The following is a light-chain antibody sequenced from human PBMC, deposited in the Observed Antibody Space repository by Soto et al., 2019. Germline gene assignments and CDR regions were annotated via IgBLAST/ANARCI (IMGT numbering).Light chain of an antibody. Sequence: EIVMTQSPATLSVSPGERATLSCRASQSVSSNLAWYQHKPGQAPRLLFFGASNRATAIPDRFSGSGSGTDFTLTISRVEPEDFAVYYCHQYGRSPWTLGQGTKVDIK. V-gene: IGKV3-20*01. CDR1: QSVSSN. CDR3: HQYGRSPWT. J-gene: IGKJ1*01. CDR2: GAS.